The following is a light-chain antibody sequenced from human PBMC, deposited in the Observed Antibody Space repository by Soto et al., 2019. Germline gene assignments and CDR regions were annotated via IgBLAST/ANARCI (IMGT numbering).Light chain of an antibody. CDR2: DAS. CDR1: QSVSSY. J-gene: IGKJ1*01. CDR3: QQRSNWPRT. Sequence: EIVLTQSPATLSLSPGERATLSCRASQSVSSYLAWYQQKPGQAPRLLIYDASNRATGIPARFGGSGSGTDFALTISNLEPEDFAVYYCQQRSNWPRTFGQGTKVQIK. V-gene: IGKV3-11*01.